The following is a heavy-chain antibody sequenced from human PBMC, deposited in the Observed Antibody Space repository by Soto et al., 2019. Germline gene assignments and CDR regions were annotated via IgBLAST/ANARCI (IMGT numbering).Heavy chain of an antibody. CDR2: ISYDGSNK. D-gene: IGHD2-21*02. CDR3: ARALRAYCGGDCADAFDI. J-gene: IGHJ3*02. CDR1: GFTFSNYP. V-gene: IGHV3-30-3*01. Sequence: QVQLVESGGGVVQPGRSLRLSCAASGFTFSNYPMHWVRQAPGKGLEGVVVISYDGSNKYYADSVKGRFTISRDNSKHTLYLQMSSLRTEDTAVYYCARALRAYCGGDCADAFDIWGQGTMVTVSS.